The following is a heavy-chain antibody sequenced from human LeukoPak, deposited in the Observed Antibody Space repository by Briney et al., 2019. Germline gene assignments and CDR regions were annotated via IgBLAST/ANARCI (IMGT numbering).Heavy chain of an antibody. J-gene: IGHJ4*02. D-gene: IGHD2-15*01. V-gene: IGHV1-2*02. CDR2: INPNSGDT. CDR3: ARVYSIRSFDY. Sequence: GASVKVSCKASGYRFINNGINWVRQAPGQGLEWMGWINPNSGDTNYAQKFQGSVTMTRDTSINTAYMELTRLTSHDTAVYYCARVYSIRSFDYWGQGSLVTVSS. CDR1: GYRFINNG.